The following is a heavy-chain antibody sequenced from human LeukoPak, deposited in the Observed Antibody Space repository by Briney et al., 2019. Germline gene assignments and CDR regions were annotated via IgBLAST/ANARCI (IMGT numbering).Heavy chain of an antibody. CDR2: ISAYNGHT. CDR1: GYTFTNYG. Sequence: ASVSVSCKASGYTFTNYGISWVRQAPGQGLEWMGWISAYNGHTNYAQKFQGRVTMTTDTSTSTAYMELRSLRSDDTAVYYCARDRKQWLVQPEYFQHWGQGTLVTVSS. V-gene: IGHV1-18*01. CDR3: ARDRKQWLVQPEYFQH. D-gene: IGHD6-19*01. J-gene: IGHJ1*01.